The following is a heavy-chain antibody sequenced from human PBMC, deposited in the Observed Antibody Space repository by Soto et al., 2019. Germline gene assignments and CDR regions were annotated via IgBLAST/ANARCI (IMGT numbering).Heavy chain of an antibody. V-gene: IGHV1-69*01. J-gene: IGHJ4*02. Sequence: QVQLVQSGAEVKKPGSSVKVSCKVSGATFRTNPIAWVRQAPGQGLEWMGGIVPMSGTPKYAQKFQDRVTIIADESTGTAYMELGTLSSEDTAIYYCARKGGGDCPGGGCFSLDFWGQGTLITVSS. CDR2: IVPMSGTP. D-gene: IGHD2-15*01. CDR1: GATFRTNP. CDR3: ARKGGGDCPGGGCFSLDF.